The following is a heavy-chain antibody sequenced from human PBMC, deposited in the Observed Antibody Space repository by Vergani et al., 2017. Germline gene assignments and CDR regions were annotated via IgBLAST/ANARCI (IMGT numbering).Heavy chain of an antibody. CDR2: INPSGGHT. CDR3: ARSRAAAGKPHSYVMDV. Sequence: QVQVVQSGAEVKKSGASVKVSCKTSGYTFSNYYMHWVRQAPGQGLEWMGIINPSGGHTNYAQKFQGRVTITADESTSTAYMELSSLRSEDTAVYYCARSRAAAGKPHSYVMDVWGQGTTVTVSS. J-gene: IGHJ6*02. D-gene: IGHD6-13*01. V-gene: IGHV1-46*01. CDR1: GYTFSNYY.